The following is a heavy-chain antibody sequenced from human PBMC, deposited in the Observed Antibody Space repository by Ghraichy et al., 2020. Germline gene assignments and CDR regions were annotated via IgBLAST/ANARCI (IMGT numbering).Heavy chain of an antibody. Sequence: GGSLRLSCAASGFTFSSYSMNWVRQAPGKGLEWVSYISSSSSTIYYADSVKGRFTISRDNAKNSLYLQMNSLRDEDTAVYYCAREMYYYDSSGYLTYWGQGTLVTVSS. D-gene: IGHD3-22*01. V-gene: IGHV3-48*02. CDR1: GFTFSSYS. CDR3: AREMYYYDSSGYLTY. J-gene: IGHJ4*02. CDR2: ISSSSSTI.